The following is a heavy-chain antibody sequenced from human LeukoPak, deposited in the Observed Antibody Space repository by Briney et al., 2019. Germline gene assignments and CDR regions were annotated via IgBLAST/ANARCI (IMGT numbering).Heavy chain of an antibody. CDR3: AREYYGSGSLDAFDI. V-gene: IGHV3-7*01. Sequence: PGGSLRLSRAASGFTFSSYWMSWVRQAPGKGLEWVANIKQDGSEKYYVDSVKGRFTISRDNAKNSLYLQMNSLRAEDTAVYYCAREYYGSGSLDAFDIWGQGTMVTVSS. CDR1: GFTFSSYW. J-gene: IGHJ3*02. D-gene: IGHD3-10*01. CDR2: IKQDGSEK.